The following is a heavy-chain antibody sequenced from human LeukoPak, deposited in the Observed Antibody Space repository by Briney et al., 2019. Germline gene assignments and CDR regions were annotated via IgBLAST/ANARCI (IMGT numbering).Heavy chain of an antibody. V-gene: IGHV3-21*01. J-gene: IGHJ4*02. CDR1: GFTLSSYS. D-gene: IGHD3-16*01. CDR3: ARDWASVDY. Sequence: GGSLRLSCAPSGFTLSSYSMNWVRQAPGKGLEWVSSISSGSVYIYYADSVKGPFTISRDDAKNSLYLQMNSLRAEDTAVYYCARDWASVDYWGQGTLVTVSS. CDR2: ISSGSVYI.